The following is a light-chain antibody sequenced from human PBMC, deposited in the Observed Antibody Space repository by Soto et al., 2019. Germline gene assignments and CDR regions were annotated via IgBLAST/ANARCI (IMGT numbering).Light chain of an antibody. J-gene: IGLJ2*01. CDR3: GTWDGSLSGVV. V-gene: IGLV1-51*01. CDR2: DDV. Sequence: QSVLTQPPSVSAAPGQKVTISCSGSSSNIGINYVSWYRQFPGTAPKVLIYDDVKRPSGIPDRISASKSGTSATLGITGLQTGDEADYYCGTWDGSLSGVVFGGGTKLTVL. CDR1: SSNIGINY.